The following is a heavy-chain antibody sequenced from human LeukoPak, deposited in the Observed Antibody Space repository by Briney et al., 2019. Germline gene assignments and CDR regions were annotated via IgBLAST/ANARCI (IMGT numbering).Heavy chain of an antibody. CDR2: ISSGSTYI. D-gene: IGHD3-16*02. J-gene: IGHJ3*02. Sequence: GGPLRLSCAASGFTFSSYSMNWVRQAPGKGLEWVSSISSGSTYIYYADSVKGRFTISRDNTKNSLYLLMNSLRAEDTAVYYCAREIRSGDYIWGSYRYAFDIWGQGTMVTVSS. V-gene: IGHV3-21*01. CDR3: AREIRSGDYIWGSYRYAFDI. CDR1: GFTFSSYS.